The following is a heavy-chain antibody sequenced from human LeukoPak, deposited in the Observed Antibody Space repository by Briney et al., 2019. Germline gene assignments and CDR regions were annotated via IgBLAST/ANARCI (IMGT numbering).Heavy chain of an antibody. J-gene: IGHJ4*02. V-gene: IGHV3-21*01. CDR3: AREGPRGNSQFDY. D-gene: IGHD2/OR15-2a*01. CDR2: ISSSSSYI. Sequence: GGSLRLSCAASGFTFSSYSMNWVRQAPGKGLEWVSSISSSSSYIYYADSVKGRFTISRDNAKNSLYLQMNSLRAEGTAVYYCAREGPRGNSQFDYWGQGTLVTVSS. CDR1: GFTFSSYS.